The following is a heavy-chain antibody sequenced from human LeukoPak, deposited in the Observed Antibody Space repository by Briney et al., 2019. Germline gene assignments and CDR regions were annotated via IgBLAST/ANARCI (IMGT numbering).Heavy chain of an antibody. CDR3: ARLRRDGYNYFDY. D-gene: IGHD5-24*01. CDR1: GGSISSSTYF. CDR2: IFYSGST. J-gene: IGHJ4*02. V-gene: IGHV4-39*01. Sequence: PSETLSLTCTVSGGSISSSTYFWAWIRQPPGKGLEWIGNIFYSGSTYYNPSLKSRVTISVDTSKSQFSLKLNSVTAADTAIYYCARLRRDGYNYFDYWGQGTLVTVSS.